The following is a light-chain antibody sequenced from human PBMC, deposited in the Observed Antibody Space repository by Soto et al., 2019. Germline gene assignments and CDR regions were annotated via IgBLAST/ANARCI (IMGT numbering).Light chain of an antibody. CDR3: NSYTSSNTLV. V-gene: IGLV2-14*01. J-gene: IGLJ1*01. Sequence: QSVLTQPASVSGSPGQSITISCTGTSGDVGGYNYVSWYQQLPGKAPKLLIYDVSNRPSGVSDRFSGSKSANTASLTISGLQAEDEADYYCNSYTSSNTLVFGTGTKV. CDR1: SGDVGGYNY. CDR2: DVS.